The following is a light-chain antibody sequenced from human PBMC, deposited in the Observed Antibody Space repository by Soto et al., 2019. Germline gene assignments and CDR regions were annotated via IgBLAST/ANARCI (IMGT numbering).Light chain of an antibody. CDR3: QQYNRYSWT. Sequence: DIQMTQSPSTLSASVGDRVTITCRASQSISSWLAWYQQKPGKAPKLLIYDAASLGSGVPSRFSGSGSGTEFTLTISSLQPDDFATYYCQQYNRYSWTFGRGTTGEGK. J-gene: IGKJ1*01. CDR1: QSISSW. CDR2: DAA. V-gene: IGKV1-5*01.